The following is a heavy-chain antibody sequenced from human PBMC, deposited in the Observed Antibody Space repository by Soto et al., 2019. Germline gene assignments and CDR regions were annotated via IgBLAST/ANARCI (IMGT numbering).Heavy chain of an antibody. CDR1: GGSISSSSYY. Sequence: SETLSLTCTVSGGSISSSSYYWGWIRQPPGKGLEWIGYIYYSGSPYYNPSLKSRVTISVDTSKNQFSLKLSSVTAADTAVYYCAVPAASVAGASGSYYYYGMDVWGQGTTVTVSS. CDR3: AVPAASVAGASGSYYYYGMDV. J-gene: IGHJ6*02. CDR2: IYYSGSP. V-gene: IGHV4-39*01. D-gene: IGHD6-19*01.